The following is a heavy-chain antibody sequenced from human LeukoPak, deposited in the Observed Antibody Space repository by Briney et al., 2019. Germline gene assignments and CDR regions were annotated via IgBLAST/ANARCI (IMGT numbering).Heavy chain of an antibody. CDR1: GFIFSSYS. CDR3: AKDDAWLQYND. CDR2: ISPSGDIK. V-gene: IGHV3-23*01. J-gene: IGHJ4*02. D-gene: IGHD5-24*01. Sequence: GGSLRLSCAASGFIFSSYSMNWVRQAPGKGLEWVSGISPSGDIKYYVDSVKGRFTVSRDNSKNTLYLQINSLRDEDTAVYYCAKDDAWLQYNDWGQGTLVTVSS.